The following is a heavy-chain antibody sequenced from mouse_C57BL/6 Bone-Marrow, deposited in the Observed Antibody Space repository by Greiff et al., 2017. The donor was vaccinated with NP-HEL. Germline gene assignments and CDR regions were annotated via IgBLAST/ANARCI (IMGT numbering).Heavy chain of an antibody. V-gene: IGHV1-7*01. J-gene: IGHJ3*01. D-gene: IGHD1-1*01. CDR3: AREYYGSRYKRFAY. CDR1: GYTFTSYW. CDR2: INPSSGYT. Sequence: VKLQESGAELAKPGASVKLSCKASGYTFTSYWMHWVKQRPGQGLEWIGYINPSSGYTTYNQKFKDKATLTADKSSSSAYMQLSSLTYEDSAVDYCAREYYGSRYKRFAYWGQGTLVTVSA.